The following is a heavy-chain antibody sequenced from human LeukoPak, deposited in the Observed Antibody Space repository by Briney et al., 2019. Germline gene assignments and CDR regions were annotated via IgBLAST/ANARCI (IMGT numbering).Heavy chain of an antibody. J-gene: IGHJ6*03. CDR3: ARVRITMVRGVLTHYYYMDV. Sequence: SETLSLTCTVSGGSISSYYWSWIRQPAGKGLEWIGRIYTSGSTNYNPSLKSRVTMSVDTSKNQFSLKLSSVTAADTAVYYCARVRITMVRGVLTHYYYMDVWGKGTTVTVSS. CDR2: IYTSGST. D-gene: IGHD3-10*01. CDR1: GGSISSYY. V-gene: IGHV4-4*07.